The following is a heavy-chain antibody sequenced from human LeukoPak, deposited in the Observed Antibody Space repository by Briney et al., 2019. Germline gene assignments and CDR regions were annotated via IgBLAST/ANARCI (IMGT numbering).Heavy chain of an antibody. CDR3: ARAASSGYSLGYFDY. CDR1: GFRFSGYS. D-gene: IGHD3-22*01. J-gene: IGHJ4*02. V-gene: IGHV3-48*04. Sequence: GGSLRLSCEASGFRFSGYSMNWVRQAPGKGLEWVSYISHTGSTMSYADSVKGRFTVSRDNARNSLHLQMNSLRAEDTAVYYCARAASSGYSLGYFDYWGQGTLVTVSS. CDR2: ISHTGSTM.